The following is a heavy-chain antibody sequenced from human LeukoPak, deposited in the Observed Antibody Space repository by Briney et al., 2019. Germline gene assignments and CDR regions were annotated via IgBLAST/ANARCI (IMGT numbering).Heavy chain of an antibody. D-gene: IGHD3-9*01. J-gene: IGHJ3*02. CDR3: ARGGVLRYFDWFRHGHAFDI. CDR1: EFTFSTYA. V-gene: IGHV4-34*01. CDR2: INHSGST. Sequence: GSLRLSCAASEFTFSTYAMNWVRQPPGKGLEWIGEINHSGSTNYNPSLKSRVTISVDTSKNQFSLKLSSVTAADTAVYYCARGGVLRYFDWFRHGHAFDIWGQGTMVTVSS.